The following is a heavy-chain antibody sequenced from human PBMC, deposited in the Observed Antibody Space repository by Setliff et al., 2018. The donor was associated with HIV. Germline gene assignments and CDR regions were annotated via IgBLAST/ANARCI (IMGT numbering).Heavy chain of an antibody. D-gene: IGHD3-10*01. CDR3: ARAVRSPIMSPSGLSFDY. J-gene: IGHJ4*02. CDR1: GVSISGHF. V-gene: IGHV4-4*09. Sequence: SETLSLTCFVSGVSISGHFWGWIRQPPGKGLEWIGYIYTSGTTEYNPSLDSRVTISVDTSRDQFFLNLRSVTAADTAFYYCARAVRSPIMSPSGLSFDYWGQGTLVTVSS. CDR2: IYTSGTT.